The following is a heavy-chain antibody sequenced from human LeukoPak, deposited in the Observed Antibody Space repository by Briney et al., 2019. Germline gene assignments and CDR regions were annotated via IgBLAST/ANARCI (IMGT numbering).Heavy chain of an antibody. J-gene: IGHJ4*02. D-gene: IGHD4-17*01. V-gene: IGHV4-59*01. Sequence: SETLSLTCTVSGGSISGYYWTWIRQPPGKGLEWIGYIYYSGSTNYNPSLKSRVTMSVATSKNQFSLTLTSVTAADTAVYYCTSEPDTVTGGVWGQGTRVTVSS. CDR2: IYYSGST. CDR1: GGSISGYY. CDR3: TSEPDTVTGGV.